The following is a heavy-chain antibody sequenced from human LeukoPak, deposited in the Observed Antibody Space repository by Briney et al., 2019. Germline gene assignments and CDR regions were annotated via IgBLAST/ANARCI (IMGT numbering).Heavy chain of an antibody. CDR2: ISGSGGST. CDR3: AKEIAVSGIPYFDH. J-gene: IGHJ4*02. CDR1: GLTFSSYA. D-gene: IGHD6-19*01. Sequence: GSLRLSCAASGLTFSSYAMSWVRQAPGKGLEWVSAISGSGGSTYYADSVRGRLTLSRDTSKNTLYLQMNSLRAEDTAVYYCAKEIAVSGIPYFDHWGQGTLVSVSS. V-gene: IGHV3-23*01.